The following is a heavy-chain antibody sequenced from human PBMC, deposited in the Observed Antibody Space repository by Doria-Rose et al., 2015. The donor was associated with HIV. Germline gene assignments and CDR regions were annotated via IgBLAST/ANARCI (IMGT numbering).Heavy chain of an antibody. Sequence: ESGPVLVKPTETLTLTCTVSGVSLSSPGMGVSWIRQPPRKALEWPANIVSDDEMSYKTSLKSRLTISRGTSKSQVVLTMTDMDPVDTATYYCARIKSSRWYHKYYFDFWGQGTLVIVSA. D-gene: IGHD6-13*01. CDR3: ARIKSSRWYHKYYFDF. CDR1: GVSLSSPGMG. CDR2: IVSDDEM. J-gene: IGHJ4*02. V-gene: IGHV2-26*01.